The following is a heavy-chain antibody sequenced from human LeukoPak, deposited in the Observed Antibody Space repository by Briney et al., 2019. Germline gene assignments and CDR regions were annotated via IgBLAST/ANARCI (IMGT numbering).Heavy chain of an antibody. J-gene: IGHJ6*03. D-gene: IGHD5-18*01. CDR1: GGSFSSYA. Sequence: SVKVSCKASGGSFSSYAITWVRQAPGQGVEWMGRIIPIFGTANYAQKFQGRVTITADIVSSTAYMEVNSLPSDDTAVYFCAKQGAARQDYYMDVWGNGTTVTVSS. CDR3: AKQGAARQDYYMDV. V-gene: IGHV1-69*06. CDR2: IIPIFGTA.